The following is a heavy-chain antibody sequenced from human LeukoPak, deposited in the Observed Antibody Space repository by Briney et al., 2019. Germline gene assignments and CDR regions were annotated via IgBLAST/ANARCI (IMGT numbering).Heavy chain of an antibody. CDR3: AREGQWLPDWFDP. Sequence: SETLSLTCSVSGASISSHYWSWIRQPPGKGLEWIGYIHYSGSTNCNPSLKSRVTISLDMSKNQFSLKLNSVTAADTAVYYCAREGQWLPDWFDPWGQGTLVTVSS. CDR2: IHYSGST. J-gene: IGHJ5*02. V-gene: IGHV4-59*11. D-gene: IGHD6-19*01. CDR1: GASISSHY.